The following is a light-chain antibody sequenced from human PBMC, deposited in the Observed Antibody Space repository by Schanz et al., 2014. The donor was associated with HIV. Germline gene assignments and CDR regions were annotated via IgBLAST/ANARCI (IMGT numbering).Light chain of an antibody. CDR3: CSFAGTIWV. CDR2: EVD. Sequence: QSALTQPPSASGSPGQSVTISCTGTSSDVGGHDRVSWYQQYPGKAPKLLIYEVDKRPSGVPDRFSGSKSGNTASLTVSGLQAEDEADYYCCSFAGTIWVFGGGTKLTVL. CDR1: SSDVGGHDR. V-gene: IGLV2-8*01. J-gene: IGLJ3*02.